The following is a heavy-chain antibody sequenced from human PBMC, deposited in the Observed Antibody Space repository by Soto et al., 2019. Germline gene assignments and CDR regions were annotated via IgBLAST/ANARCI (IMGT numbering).Heavy chain of an antibody. CDR2: ISGSGGST. Sequence: GGSLRLSCAASGFTFSSYAMSWVRQAPGKGLEWVSAISGSGGSTYYADSVKGRFTISRDNSKNTLYLQMNSLRAEDTAVYYCAKDRGGIVVVVAASLDYWGQGTLVTVSS. CDR1: GFTFSSYA. D-gene: IGHD2-15*01. V-gene: IGHV3-23*01. J-gene: IGHJ4*02. CDR3: AKDRGGIVVVVAASLDY.